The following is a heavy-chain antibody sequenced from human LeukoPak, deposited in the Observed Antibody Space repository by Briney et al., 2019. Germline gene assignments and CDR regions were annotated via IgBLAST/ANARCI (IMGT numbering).Heavy chain of an antibody. CDR3: ANEKPERSGSFDY. V-gene: IGHV3-30*18. D-gene: IGHD3-10*01. CDR1: GFTFSSYG. Sequence: GGSLRLSCAASGFTFSSYGMRWVRQAPGKGLEWVAVISYDGNNKYYADSVKGRFTISRDNPKNTLYVQMNSLRAEDTAVYYCANEKPERSGSFDYWGQGTLVTVSS. CDR2: ISYDGNNK. J-gene: IGHJ4*02.